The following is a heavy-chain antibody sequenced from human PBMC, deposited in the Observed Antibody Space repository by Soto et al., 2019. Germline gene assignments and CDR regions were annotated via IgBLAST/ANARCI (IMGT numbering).Heavy chain of an antibody. CDR1: GFTFNTYW. V-gene: IGHV3-7*01. J-gene: IGHJ4*02. D-gene: IGHD6-25*01. CDR2: IKEDGSDK. CDR3: ARFTRGSSGDY. Sequence: EVQLVESGGDLVQPGGSLRRSCVASGFTFNTYWMSWVRQAPGKGLEWVANIKEDGSDKYYVDSVKGRFTSSRDNAKNLLDLQMNSLGAGDTAMYYCARFTRGSSGDYWGQGTLVTVSS.